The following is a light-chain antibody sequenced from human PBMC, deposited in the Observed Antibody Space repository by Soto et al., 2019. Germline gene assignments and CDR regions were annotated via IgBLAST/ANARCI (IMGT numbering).Light chain of an antibody. Sequence: DIQMTQSPSYVSASVGDRVTITCRASQGISYWLAWFQKKPGKAPKLLIYAASSLQSGVPSRFSGSGSGTDFTLTISSLQPEDVANYYCQQGNSFPLTFGGGTKVEIK. CDR1: QGISYW. CDR3: QQGNSFPLT. J-gene: IGKJ4*01. CDR2: AAS. V-gene: IGKV1-12*01.